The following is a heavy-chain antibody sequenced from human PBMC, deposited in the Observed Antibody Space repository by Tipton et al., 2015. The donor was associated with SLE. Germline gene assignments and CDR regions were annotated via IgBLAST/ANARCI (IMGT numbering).Heavy chain of an antibody. J-gene: IGHJ3*02. CDR2: IYYSGST. D-gene: IGHD6-13*01. Sequence: TLSLTCTVSGGSISSYYWSWIRQPPGKGLEWIGYIYYSGSTNYNPSLKSRVTISVDTSKNQFSLKLSSVTAADTAEYYCARGAAAGKGGDAFDIWGQGTMVTVSS. CDR1: GGSISSYY. CDR3: ARGAAAGKGGDAFDI. V-gene: IGHV4-59*01.